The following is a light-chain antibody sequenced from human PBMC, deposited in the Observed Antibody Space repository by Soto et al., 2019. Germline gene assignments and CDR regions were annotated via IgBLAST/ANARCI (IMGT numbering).Light chain of an antibody. V-gene: IGKV3-15*01. CDR1: QSVSSN. CDR3: QQYNNWPRT. Sequence: EIEMTQSPATLSVSPGDRATLSCRASQSVSSNLAWYQQKPGQAPRLIIYGASTRATGIPARFSGSGSGTEFTLTIGSLQSEDVAVYYCQQYNNWPRTFGQGTKVDIK. J-gene: IGKJ1*01. CDR2: GAS.